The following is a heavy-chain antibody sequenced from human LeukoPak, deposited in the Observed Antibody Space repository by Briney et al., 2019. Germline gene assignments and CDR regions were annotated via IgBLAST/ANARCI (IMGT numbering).Heavy chain of an antibody. Sequence: SETLSLTCAVYGGSFSGYYWSWIRQPPGKGLEWIGSIYHSGSTYYNPSLKSRVTISVDTSKNQFSLKLSSVTAADTAVYYCARAVIVGATDDYWGQGTLVTVSS. CDR2: IYHSGST. CDR3: ARAVIVGATDDY. J-gene: IGHJ4*02. D-gene: IGHD1-26*01. V-gene: IGHV4-34*01. CDR1: GGSFSGYY.